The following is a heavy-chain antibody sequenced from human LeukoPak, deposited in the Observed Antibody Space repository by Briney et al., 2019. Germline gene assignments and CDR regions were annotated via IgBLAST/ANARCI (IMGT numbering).Heavy chain of an antibody. CDR1: GYSFTSYW. CDR3: ATGHNYYDSSGYSFDY. V-gene: IGHV5-51*01. CDR2: IYPGDSDT. J-gene: IGHJ4*02. D-gene: IGHD3-22*01. Sequence: GESLKISCKGSGYSFTSYWIGWVRQMPGKGLEWMGIIYPGDSDTRYSPSFQGQVTISADKSISTAYLQWSSLKASDTAMYYCATGHNYYDSSGYSFDYWGQGTLVTVSS.